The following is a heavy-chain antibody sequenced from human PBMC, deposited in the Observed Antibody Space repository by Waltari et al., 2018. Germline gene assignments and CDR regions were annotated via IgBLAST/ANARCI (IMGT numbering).Heavy chain of an antibody. CDR1: GFTVSSNY. CDR3: ARVFTIRSGPYYYYGMDV. D-gene: IGHD3-9*01. J-gene: IGHJ6*02. CDR2: IYSGGST. Sequence: EVQLVESGGGLIQPGGSLRLSCAASGFTVSSNYMRWFRQAPGQGLEWVSVIYSGGSTYYADSVKGRFTISRDNSKNTLYRQMNSLRAEDTAVYYCARVFTIRSGPYYYYGMDVWGQGTTVTVSS. V-gene: IGHV3-53*01.